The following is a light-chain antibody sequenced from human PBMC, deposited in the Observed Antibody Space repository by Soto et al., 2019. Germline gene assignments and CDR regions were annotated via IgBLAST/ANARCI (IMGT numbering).Light chain of an antibody. CDR1: QTITTY. J-gene: IGKJ5*01. CDR2: GAS. Sequence: DIQLTQSPSALSASVGDRVTLTCRASQTITTYLSWFQQKPGKAPKLLVYGASSLQSGVPSRFSGSGSGTEFTLTISSLQSEDFATYYCQKSYTTPITVGKGTRLEIK. V-gene: IGKV1-39*01. CDR3: QKSYTTPIT.